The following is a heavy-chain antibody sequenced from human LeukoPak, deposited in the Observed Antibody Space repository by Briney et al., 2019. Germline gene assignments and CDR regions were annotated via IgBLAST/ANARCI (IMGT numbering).Heavy chain of an antibody. CDR2: IYYSGST. CDR3: ARVSGQQLYFY. J-gene: IGHJ4*02. V-gene: IGHV4-30-4*08. D-gene: IGHD6-13*01. Sequence: SETLSLTCTVSGGSISSGDYYWSWIRLPPGKGLEWIGYIYYSGSTYYNPSLKSRVTISVDTSKNQFSLKLSSVTAADTAVYYCARVSGQQLYFYWGQGTLVTVSS. CDR1: GGSISSGDYY.